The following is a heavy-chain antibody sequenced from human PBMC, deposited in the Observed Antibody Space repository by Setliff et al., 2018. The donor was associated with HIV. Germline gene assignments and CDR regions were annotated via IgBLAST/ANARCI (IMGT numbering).Heavy chain of an antibody. CDR1: DDPISSYY. CDR2: LYVSGDT. V-gene: IGHV4-4*07. CDR3: AIPRGLWFGELLSGRRAFDI. D-gene: IGHD3-10*01. Sequence: SETLSLTCYVTDDPISSYYWSWVRQPAGKGLEWIGRLYVSGDTNYNPSLKSRVAISVDTSKNQFSLKLSSVTAADTAVYYCAIPRGLWFGELLSGRRAFDIWGQGTMVTVSS. J-gene: IGHJ3*02.